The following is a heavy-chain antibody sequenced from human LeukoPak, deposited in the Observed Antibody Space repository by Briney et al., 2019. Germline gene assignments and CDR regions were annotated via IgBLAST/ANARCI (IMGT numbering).Heavy chain of an antibody. CDR2: IRCDGSNK. CDR1: GFTFSSYG. Sequence: GGSLRLSCAASGFTFSSYGMHWVRQAPGKGQEWVAFIRCDGSNKYYADSVKGRFTISRDNSKNTLYLQMNSLRAEDTAVYYCAKARGDGYNCFDYWGQGTLVTVSS. V-gene: IGHV3-30*02. J-gene: IGHJ4*02. CDR3: AKARGDGYNCFDY. D-gene: IGHD5-24*01.